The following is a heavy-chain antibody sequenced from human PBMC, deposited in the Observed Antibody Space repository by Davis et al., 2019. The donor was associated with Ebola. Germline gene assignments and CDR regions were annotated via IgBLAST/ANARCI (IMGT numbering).Heavy chain of an antibody. D-gene: IGHD3-22*01. Sequence: PGGSLRLSCAASGFTFSSYAMSWVRQAPGKGLEWVSAISGSGGSTYYADSVKGRFTISRDNSKNTLYLQMNSLRSEDTAVYYCARGVDDSSGYYPYFGYWGQGTLVTVSS. J-gene: IGHJ4*02. V-gene: IGHV3-23*01. CDR3: ARGVDDSSGYYPYFGY. CDR2: ISGSGGST. CDR1: GFTFSSYA.